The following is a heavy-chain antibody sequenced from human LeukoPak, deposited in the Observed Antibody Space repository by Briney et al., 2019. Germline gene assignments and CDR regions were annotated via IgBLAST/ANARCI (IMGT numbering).Heavy chain of an antibody. D-gene: IGHD3-3*01. CDR2: IIPIFGTA. CDR3: ARVFWIPTRKESYYYYYMDV. V-gene: IGHV1-69*05. J-gene: IGHJ6*03. Sequence: SVKLSCKASGGTFSSYAISWVRQAPGQGLEWMGGIIPIFGTANYAQKFQGRVTITTDESTSTAYMELSSLRSEDTAVYYCARVFWIPTRKESYYYYYMDVWGKGTTVTVSS. CDR1: GGTFSSYA.